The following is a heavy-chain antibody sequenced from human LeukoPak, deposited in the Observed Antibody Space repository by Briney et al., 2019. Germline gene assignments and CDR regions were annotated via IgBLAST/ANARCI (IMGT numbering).Heavy chain of an antibody. D-gene: IGHD3/OR15-3a*01. V-gene: IGHV4-39*01. CDR3: VGADLYFYNMDV. CDR1: GGSISRSSHY. Sequence: PSETLSLTCTVSGGSISRSSHYWGFIRQPPGEGLEWIGSVFYTGNTYYNPSLKSRVTISVDTSNNQFSLKLSSATAADAAVYYCVGADLYFYNMDVWGKGTPVTVSS. J-gene: IGHJ6*03. CDR2: VFYTGNT.